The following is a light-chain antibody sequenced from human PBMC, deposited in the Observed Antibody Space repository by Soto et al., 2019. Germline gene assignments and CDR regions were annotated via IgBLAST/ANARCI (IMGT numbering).Light chain of an antibody. CDR3: QQYGRSLWT. CDR2: GAS. J-gene: IGKJ1*01. CDR1: QSVSNNY. Sequence: EIVLTQSPGTLSFSPGERATLSCRTSQSVSNNYLAWYQQKPGQAPRLLIYGASSRATGIPDRFSGSGSGTDFTLTISSLQAEDFAVYYCQQYGRSLWTFGQGTKVDIK. V-gene: IGKV3-20*01.